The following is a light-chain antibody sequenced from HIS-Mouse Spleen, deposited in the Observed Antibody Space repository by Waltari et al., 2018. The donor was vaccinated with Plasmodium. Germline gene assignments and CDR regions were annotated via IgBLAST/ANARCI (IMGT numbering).Light chain of an antibody. CDR1: NIGSKS. J-gene: IGLJ2*01. V-gene: IGLV3-21*02. CDR3: QVWDSSSDHVV. Sequence: SYVLTQPPSVSVAPGQTARITCGGNNIGSKSVHWYQQKPGQAPVLVVYDDSWRPSGIPGRFAGSNSGNTATLTISRVEAGDEADYYCQVWDSSSDHVVFGGGTKLTVL. CDR2: DDS.